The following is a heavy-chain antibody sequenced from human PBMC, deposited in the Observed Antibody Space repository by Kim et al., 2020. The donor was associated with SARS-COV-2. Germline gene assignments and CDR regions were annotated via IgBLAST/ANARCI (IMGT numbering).Heavy chain of an antibody. V-gene: IGHV4-34*01. CDR1: GGSFSGYY. CDR3: ARKGIQGPRRGINNYGMDV. CDR2: INHSGST. J-gene: IGHJ6*02. Sequence: SETLSLTCAVYGGSFSGYYWSWIRQPPGKGLEWIGEINHSGSTNYNPSLKSRVTISVDTSKNQFSLKLSSVTAADTAVYYCARKGIQGPRRGINNYGMDVWGQGTTVTVSS. D-gene: IGHD5-18*01.